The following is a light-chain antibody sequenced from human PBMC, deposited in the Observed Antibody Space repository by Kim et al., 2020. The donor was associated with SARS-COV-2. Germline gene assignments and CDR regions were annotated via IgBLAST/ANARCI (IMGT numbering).Light chain of an antibody. CDR3: QQSISWPPFT. CDR1: QSISSS. CDR2: GAS. V-gene: IGKV3-15*01. Sequence: IAMTQSPATLSVSPGERATLSCRASQSISSSLVWYQQKPGQAPRLLIYGASTRATGIPARFSGSGSGTDFPLTISSLQSEDFAVYYCQQSISWPPFTFGPGTKLEI. J-gene: IGKJ2*01.